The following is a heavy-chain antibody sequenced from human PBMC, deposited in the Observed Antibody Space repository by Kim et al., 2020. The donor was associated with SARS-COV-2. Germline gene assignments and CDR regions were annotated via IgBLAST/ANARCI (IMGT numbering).Heavy chain of an antibody. Sequence: GKGRFTISKDNSKNTLYLQMNSLRAEDTAVYYCAKGIHYDFWSGPNWFDPWGQGTLVTVSS. CDR3: AKGIHYDFWSGPNWFDP. V-gene: IGHV3-30*02. D-gene: IGHD3-3*01. J-gene: IGHJ5*02.